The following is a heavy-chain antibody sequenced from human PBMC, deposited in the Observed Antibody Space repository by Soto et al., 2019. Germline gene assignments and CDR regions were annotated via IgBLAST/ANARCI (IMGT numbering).Heavy chain of an antibody. CDR3: AREWDKATLPRAAY. CDR2: INPKSGDT. V-gene: IGHV1-2*02. CDR1: GYTFTGYY. J-gene: IGHJ4*01. Sequence: ASVKVSWKASGYTFTGYYIHWVRQAPGQGLEWMGCINPKSGDTDYSQKFQGRVTLTRDTSISTVYMEVSSLTSDDTAVYFCAREWDKATLPRAAYWGQGTLVTVSS. D-gene: IGHD5-18*01.